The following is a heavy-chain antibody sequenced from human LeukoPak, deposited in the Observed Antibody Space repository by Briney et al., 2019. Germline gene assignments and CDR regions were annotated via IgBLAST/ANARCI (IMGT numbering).Heavy chain of an antibody. J-gene: IGHJ4*02. Sequence: SETLSLTCTVSGGSISSSSYYWGWIRQPPGKGLEWIGSIYYSGSTYYNPSLKSRVTISVDTSKNQFSLKLSSVTAADTAVYYCARTSLYYYGSGSYYHFDYWGQGTLVTVSS. D-gene: IGHD3-10*01. V-gene: IGHV4-39*07. CDR2: IYYSGST. CDR3: ARTSLYYYGSGSYYHFDY. CDR1: GGSISSSSYY.